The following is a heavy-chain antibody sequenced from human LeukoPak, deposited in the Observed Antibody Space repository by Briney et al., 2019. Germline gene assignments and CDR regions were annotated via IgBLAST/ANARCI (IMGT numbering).Heavy chain of an antibody. J-gene: IGHJ4*02. CDR3: ASGGIYYGAAFDF. CDR1: GFTFSNHG. D-gene: IGHD1-26*01. Sequence: GGTLRLSCAASGFTFSNHGMNWVRQAPGKGLEWVSGIISSSRSTYYADSVRGRFTISRDNSRDTLYLQMNSLRAEDTAVYYCASGGIYYGAAFDFWGQGSLVTVSS. V-gene: IGHV3-23*01. CDR2: IISSSRST.